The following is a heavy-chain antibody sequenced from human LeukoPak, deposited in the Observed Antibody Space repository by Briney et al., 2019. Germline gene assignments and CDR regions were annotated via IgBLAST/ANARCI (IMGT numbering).Heavy chain of an antibody. V-gene: IGHV1-2*02. Sequence: ASVKVSCKASGGTFSSYAISWVRQAPGQGLEWMGWINPNSGGTNYAQKFQGRVTMTRDTSISTAYMELSRLRSDDTAVYYCARLLGLPFDYWGQGTLVTVSS. CDR2: INPNSGGT. CDR3: ARLLGLPFDY. J-gene: IGHJ4*02. CDR1: GGTFSSYA.